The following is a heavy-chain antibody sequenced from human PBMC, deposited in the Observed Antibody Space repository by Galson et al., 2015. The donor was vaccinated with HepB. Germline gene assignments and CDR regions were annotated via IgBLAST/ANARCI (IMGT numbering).Heavy chain of an antibody. D-gene: IGHD5-12*01. CDR2: IDPSDSYT. J-gene: IGHJ6*02. CDR3: AKSLRGYYYYYYGMDV. CDR1: GYSFTSYW. Sequence: QSGAEVKKPGESLRISCKGSGYSFTSYWISWVRQMPGKGLEWMGRIDPSDSYTNYSPSFQGHVTISADKSISTAYLQWSSLKASDTAMYYCAKSLRGYYYYYYGMDVWGQGTTVTVSS. V-gene: IGHV5-10-1*01.